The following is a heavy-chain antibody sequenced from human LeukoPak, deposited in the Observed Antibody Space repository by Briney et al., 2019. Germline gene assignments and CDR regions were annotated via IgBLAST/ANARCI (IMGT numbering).Heavy chain of an antibody. J-gene: IGHJ3*02. CDR1: GFTFSSYG. CDR3: ARGYSYGVDAFHI. D-gene: IGHD5-18*01. CDR2: IWYDGSNK. Sequence: GRSLRLSCAASGFTFSSYGMHWVRQAPGKGLEWVAVIWYDGSNKYYADSVKGRFTISRDNSKNTLYLQMNSLRAEDTAVYYCARGYSYGVDAFHIWGQGTMVTVSS. V-gene: IGHV3-33*01.